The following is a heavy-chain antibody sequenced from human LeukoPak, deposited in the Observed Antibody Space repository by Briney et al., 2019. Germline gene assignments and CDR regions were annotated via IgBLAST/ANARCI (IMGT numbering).Heavy chain of an antibody. CDR3: ARDLIAVAGTNWFDP. J-gene: IGHJ5*02. CDR1: GFTFSSYS. CDR2: ISSSSSYI. V-gene: IGHV3-21*01. Sequence: GGSLRLSCAASGFTFSSYSMNWVRQAPGKGLEWVSSISSSSSYIYYAHSVKGRFTISRDNAKNSLYLQMNSLRAEDTAVYYCARDLIAVAGTNWFDPWGQGTLVTVSS. D-gene: IGHD6-19*01.